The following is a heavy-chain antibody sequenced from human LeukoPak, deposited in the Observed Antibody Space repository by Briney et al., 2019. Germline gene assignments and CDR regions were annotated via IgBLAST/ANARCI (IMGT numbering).Heavy chain of an antibody. D-gene: IGHD3-3*01. CDR2: IYDSGST. Sequence: SETLSLTCTVSGGSISGYYWTWIRQSPGKGLEWIGYIYDSGSTNHNPSLKSRVTISVDTSKNQFSLKLSSVTAADTAVYYCARKGSGEGMDVWGKGTTVTVSS. CDR3: ARKGSGEGMDV. CDR1: GGSISGYY. V-gene: IGHV4-59*01. J-gene: IGHJ6*03.